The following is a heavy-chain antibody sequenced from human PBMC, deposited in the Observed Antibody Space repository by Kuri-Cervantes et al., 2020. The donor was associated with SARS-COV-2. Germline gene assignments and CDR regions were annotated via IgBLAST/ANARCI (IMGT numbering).Heavy chain of an antibody. J-gene: IGHJ4*02. CDR3: AAYYDSSGYSPLAY. CDR2: FDPEDGET. V-gene: IGHV1-24*01. Sequence: ASVKVSCKVSGYTLTELSMHWVRQAPGKGLEWMGGFDPEDGETIYAQKFQGRVTMTEDTSTDTAYMELSSLRSEDTAVYYCAAYYDSSGYSPLAYWGQGTLVTVSS. CDR1: GYTLTELS. D-gene: IGHD3-22*01.